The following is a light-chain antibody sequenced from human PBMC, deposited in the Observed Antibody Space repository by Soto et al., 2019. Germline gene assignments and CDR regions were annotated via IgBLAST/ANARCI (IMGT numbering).Light chain of an antibody. V-gene: IGKV3-15*01. CDR3: QQYYNWRPR. Sequence: EVVMTQSPATLSVSPGDTATLSCRASQSISTSLAWYQQKPGQPPRLLIYAASTRATGVPARFSGSGSGTEFTLTISRLQSEDFAVYYCQQYYNWRPRFGQGTKV. J-gene: IGKJ1*01. CDR2: AAS. CDR1: QSISTS.